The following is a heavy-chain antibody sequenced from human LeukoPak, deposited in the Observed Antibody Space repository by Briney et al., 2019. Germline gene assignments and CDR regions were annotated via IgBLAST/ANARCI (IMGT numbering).Heavy chain of an antibody. CDR3: AKDHYVSGRYDAFDI. V-gene: IGHV3-30*18. CDR2: FSSDGRST. Sequence: GRSLRLSCAASGFTFSTFNMHWVRQAPGKGLEWVAVFSSDGRSTFYAENVQGRFTLSRDNAKNTLYLQMNSLRAEDTAVYYCAKDHYVSGRYDAFDIWGQGTMVTVSS. D-gene: IGHD3-10*01. J-gene: IGHJ3*02. CDR1: GFTFSTFN.